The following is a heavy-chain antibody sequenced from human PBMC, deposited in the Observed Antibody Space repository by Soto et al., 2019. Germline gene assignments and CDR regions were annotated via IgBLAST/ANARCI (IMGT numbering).Heavy chain of an antibody. CDR2: ITPFNGDT. D-gene: IGHD2-15*01. J-gene: IGHJ4*02. CDR1: GCTFSSNS. CDR3: ARVRVVVGATIDS. V-gene: IGHV1-18*04. Sequence: GASVKVSCKASGCTFSSNSIHWVRQAPGRGLEWMGWITPFNGDTSYAQKFQGRVTMTTDTSTSTVFMELRSLRFDDTAVYYCARVRVVVGATIDSWGQGTLVTVSS.